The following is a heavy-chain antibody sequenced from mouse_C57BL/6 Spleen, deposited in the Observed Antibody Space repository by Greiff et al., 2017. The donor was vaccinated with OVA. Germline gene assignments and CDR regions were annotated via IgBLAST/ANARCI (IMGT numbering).Heavy chain of an antibody. CDR3: ARIYYYGSSPAWFAY. Sequence: QVQLKQPGAELVKPGASVKMSCKASGYTFTSYWITWVKQRPGQGLEWIGDIYPGSGSTNYNEKFKSKATLTVDTSSSTAYMQLSSLTSEDSAVYYCARIYYYGSSPAWFAYWGQGTLVTVSA. CDR1: GYTFTSYW. V-gene: IGHV1-55*01. CDR2: IYPGSGST. J-gene: IGHJ3*01. D-gene: IGHD1-1*01.